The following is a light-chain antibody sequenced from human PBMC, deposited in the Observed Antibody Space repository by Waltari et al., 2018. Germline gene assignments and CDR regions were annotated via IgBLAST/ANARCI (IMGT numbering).Light chain of an antibody. V-gene: IGKV1-39*01. CDR1: QSISSY. CDR2: AAS. Sequence: DLQLTQSPSSLSASVGDRVPIPCPASQSISSYLNWYQQKPGKAPKLLIYAASTLQSGVPSRFSGSGSGTDFTLTISSLQPEDFATYYCQQSYSTPPFTFGPGTKVDIK. J-gene: IGKJ3*01. CDR3: QQSYSTPPFT.